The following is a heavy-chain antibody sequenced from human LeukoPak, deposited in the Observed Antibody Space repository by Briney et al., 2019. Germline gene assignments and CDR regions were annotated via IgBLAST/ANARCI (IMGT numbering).Heavy chain of an antibody. Sequence: PSETLSLTCAVYGGSFSGYYWSWIRQPPGKGLEWIGEINHSGSTNYNPSLKSRVTISVDTSKNQFSLKLSSVTAADTAVYYCARQDAFDIWGQGTMVTVSS. CDR1: GGSFSGYY. J-gene: IGHJ3*02. V-gene: IGHV4-34*01. CDR3: ARQDAFDI. CDR2: INHSGST.